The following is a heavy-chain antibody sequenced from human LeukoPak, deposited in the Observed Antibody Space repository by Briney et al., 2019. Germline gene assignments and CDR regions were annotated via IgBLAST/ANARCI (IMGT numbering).Heavy chain of an antibody. D-gene: IGHD3-3*02. Sequence: GGSLRLSCAASGFSFSTHKLNWVGQAPARGREGVAVISYDGTKIYYADSAKGRFTISRDNSKNMVYLQMNSLRAEDTALYYCARDSVKLPGISYFDNWGQGTLVTVSS. CDR1: GFSFSTHK. CDR2: ISYDGTKI. CDR3: ARDSVKLPGISYFDN. V-gene: IGHV3-30-3*01. J-gene: IGHJ1*01.